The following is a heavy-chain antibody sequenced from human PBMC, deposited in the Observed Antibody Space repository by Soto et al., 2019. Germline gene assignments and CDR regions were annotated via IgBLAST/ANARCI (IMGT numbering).Heavy chain of an antibody. CDR2: ISGSGGST. CDR3: AKSLRLVPAAISSYYSGMDV. Sequence: EVQLLESGGGLVQPGGSLRLSCAASGFTFSSYAMSWVRQAPGKGLEWVSAISGSGGSTYYADSVKGRFTISRDNSKNKLYLQMNSLRAEDTAVYYCAKSLRLVPAAISSYYSGMDVWGQGTTVTVSS. D-gene: IGHD2-2*02. CDR1: GFTFSSYA. V-gene: IGHV3-23*01. J-gene: IGHJ6*02.